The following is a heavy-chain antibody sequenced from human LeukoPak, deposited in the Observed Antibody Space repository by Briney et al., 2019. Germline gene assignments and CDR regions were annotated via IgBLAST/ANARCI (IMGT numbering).Heavy chain of an antibody. J-gene: IGHJ3*02. CDR1: GVSINTNHW. CDR2: IYHNGNT. Sequence: SETLSLTCVVSGVSINTNHWWSWVRQPPGKGLEWIGEIYHNGNTAYNPSLKSRVTISVDKSKNQVSLKLTSVTAADTALYYCAKEYCGADRTDAFETWGQGTMVTVFS. D-gene: IGHD2-21*02. CDR3: AKEYCGADRTDAFET. V-gene: IGHV4-4*02.